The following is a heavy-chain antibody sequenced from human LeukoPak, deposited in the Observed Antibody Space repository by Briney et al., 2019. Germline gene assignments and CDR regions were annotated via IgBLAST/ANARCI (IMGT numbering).Heavy chain of an antibody. J-gene: IGHJ5*02. V-gene: IGHV4-34*01. CDR2: IYHSGST. CDR1: GGSFSGYY. D-gene: IGHD2-15*01. Sequence: SETLSLTCAVYGGSFSGYYWSWIRQPPGKGLEWIGEIYHSGSTNYNPSLKSRVTISVDKSKNQFSLKLSSVTAADTAVYYCARVVVVVAATPDWFDPWGQGTLVTVSS. CDR3: ARVVVVVAATPDWFDP.